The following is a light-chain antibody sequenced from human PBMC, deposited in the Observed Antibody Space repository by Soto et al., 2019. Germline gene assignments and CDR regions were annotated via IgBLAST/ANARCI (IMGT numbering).Light chain of an antibody. Sequence: EIVLTQSPGTLSLSPVERATLSCRGSQSVSSRYLAWYQQKPGQAPRLLIYGASNRATGIPDRFSGSGSGTVFTLTIRRLEPEDFAVYYCQQYGSSPYTFGQGTKLDIK. CDR3: QQYGSSPYT. J-gene: IGKJ2*01. CDR2: GAS. CDR1: QSVSSRY. V-gene: IGKV3-20*01.